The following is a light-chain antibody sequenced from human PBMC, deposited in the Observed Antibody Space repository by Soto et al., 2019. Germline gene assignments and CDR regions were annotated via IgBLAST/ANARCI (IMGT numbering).Light chain of an antibody. CDR2: NVS. CDR3: SSDTSSNTYV. J-gene: IGLJ1*01. V-gene: IGLV2-14*03. CDR1: SSDVGGYNS. Sequence: QSALTQPASVSGSPGQSIAISCTGTSSDVGGYNSVSWYQQHPGKAPNLMIYNVSNRPSGVSDRFSGSKSGNTASLTISGLQAEDEADYYCSSDTSSNTYVFGTGTKLTVL.